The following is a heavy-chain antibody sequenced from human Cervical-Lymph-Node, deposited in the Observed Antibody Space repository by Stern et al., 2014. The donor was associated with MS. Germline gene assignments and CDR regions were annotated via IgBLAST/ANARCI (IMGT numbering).Heavy chain of an antibody. Sequence: VQLVESGPGLVTPSQTLSLTCTVSGGSISSSGYYWSWLRQPADKGLEWIGRIHDSGSTYYNPSLKRRVTISMDTAQIPYSLTMPSVTAADTAVYYCATTRWDLFTWNWFDPWGQGTLVTVSS. D-gene: IGHD1-26*01. J-gene: IGHJ5*02. CDR2: IHDSGST. CDR1: GGSISSSGYY. CDR3: ATTRWDLFTWNWFDP. V-gene: IGHV4-61*02.